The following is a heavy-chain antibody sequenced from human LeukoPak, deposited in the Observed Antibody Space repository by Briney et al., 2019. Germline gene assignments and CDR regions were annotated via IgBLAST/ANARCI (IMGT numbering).Heavy chain of an antibody. CDR2: INHSGST. CDR1: GGSFSGYY. V-gene: IGHV4-34*01. D-gene: IGHD3-22*01. J-gene: IGHJ4*02. Sequence: SETLSLTCAVYGGSFSGYYWSWIRQPPGKGLEWIGEINHSGSTNYNPSLKSRVTISVDTSKNQFSLKLSSVTAADTAVYYCARGGRNYYDSSGYQLDYWGQGTLVTVSS. CDR3: ARGGRNYYDSSGYQLDY.